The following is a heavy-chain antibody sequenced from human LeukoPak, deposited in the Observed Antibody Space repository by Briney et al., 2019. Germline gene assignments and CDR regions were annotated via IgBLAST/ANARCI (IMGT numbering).Heavy chain of an antibody. CDR2: ISYDGSNK. V-gene: IGHV3-30*18. CDR1: GFTFSSYG. D-gene: IGHD4-17*01. J-gene: IGHJ5*02. CDR3: AKGALDYAIDP. Sequence: GGSLRLSCAASGFTFSSYGMHWVRQAPGKGLEWVAVISYDGSNKYYADSVKGRFTISRDNSKNTLYLQMNSLRAEDTAVYYCAKGALDYAIDPWGQGTLVTVSS.